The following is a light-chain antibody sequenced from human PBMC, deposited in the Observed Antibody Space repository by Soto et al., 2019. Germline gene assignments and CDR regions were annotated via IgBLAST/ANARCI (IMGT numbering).Light chain of an antibody. J-gene: IGKJ1*01. CDR2: AAS. Sequence: DIQMNQSPTSLSASVGDRVTITCRASQSMRTYLTRYQQKPGKAPNLLIQAASSLQSGVPSRFSGSGSGTDFTLTISSLQPEDFATYYCQQSYSTPWTFGQGTKVDIK. V-gene: IGKV1-39*01. CDR3: QQSYSTPWT. CDR1: QSMRTY.